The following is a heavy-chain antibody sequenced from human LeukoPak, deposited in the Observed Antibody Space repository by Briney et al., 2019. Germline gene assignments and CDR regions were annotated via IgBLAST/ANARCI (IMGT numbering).Heavy chain of an antibody. Sequence: QPGGSLRLSCAASGFTFSTHAMIWVRQAPGKGLEWVSSISNSGEGTYYADSVKGRFTVSRDNSKNTLYLQMNSLRVDDTAVYYCAKEGAGAGTGYFDYWGQGTLVTVSS. CDR2: ISNSGEGT. CDR3: AKEGAGAGTGYFDY. J-gene: IGHJ4*02. CDR1: GFTFSTHA. V-gene: IGHV3-23*01. D-gene: IGHD6-19*01.